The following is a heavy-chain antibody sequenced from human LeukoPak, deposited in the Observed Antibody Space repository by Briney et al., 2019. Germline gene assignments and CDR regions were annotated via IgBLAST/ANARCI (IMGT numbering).Heavy chain of an antibody. D-gene: IGHD3/OR15-3a*01. J-gene: IGHJ5*02. CDR1: GFTFDDYA. V-gene: IGHV3-15*01. CDR3: TTHYDVLTGYYRADWFDP. CDR2: VKSKVDGETT. Sequence: PGGSLRLSCAASGFTFDDYAMHWVRQAPGKGLEWVGRVKSKVDGETTDYASSVKGRFTVSRDDSKNMVFLQMNSLQTEDTAVYFCTTHYDVLTGYYRADWFDPWGQGTLVTVSS.